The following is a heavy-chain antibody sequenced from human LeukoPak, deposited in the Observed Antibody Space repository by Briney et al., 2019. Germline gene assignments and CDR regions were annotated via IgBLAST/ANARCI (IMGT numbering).Heavy chain of an antibody. CDR3: ARTPVGGSGSYLVDY. D-gene: IGHD3-10*01. CDR1: GFTFDDYA. CDR2: ISGDGGST. V-gene: IGHV3-43*02. Sequence: PGGSLRLSCAASGFTFDDYAMHWVRQAPGKGLEWVSLISGDGGSTYYADSVKGRFTISRGNSKNSLYLQMNSLRTEDTALYYCARTPVGGSGSYLVDYWGQGTLVTVSS. J-gene: IGHJ4*02.